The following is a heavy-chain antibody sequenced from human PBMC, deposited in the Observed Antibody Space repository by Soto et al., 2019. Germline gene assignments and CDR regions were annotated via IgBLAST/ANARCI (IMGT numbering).Heavy chain of an antibody. CDR1: GGSFSGYY. CDR3: ARAYEDCSGGSCYSGWVGY. Sequence: SETPSLNCAVYGGSFSGYYWSWIRQPTGKGLEWIGEINHSGSTNYNPSLKSRVTISVDTSKNQFSLKVSSVTAADTAVYYCARAYEDCSGGSCYSGWVGYWGQGTLVTVSS. V-gene: IGHV4-34*01. J-gene: IGHJ4*02. D-gene: IGHD2-15*01. CDR2: INHSGST.